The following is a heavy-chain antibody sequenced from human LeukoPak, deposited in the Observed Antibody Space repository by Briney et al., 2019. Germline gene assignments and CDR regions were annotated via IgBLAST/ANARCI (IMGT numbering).Heavy chain of an antibody. CDR3: ARETIAVAGPYYYYYYGMDV. J-gene: IGHJ6*02. CDR2: TYYRSKWYN. Sequence: SQTLSLTCAISGDSVSSNSAAWNWIRQSPSRGLEWLGGTYYRSKWYNDYAVSVKSRITINPDTSKNQFSLQLNSVTPEDTAVYYCARETIAVAGPYYYYYYGMDVWGQGTTVTVSS. D-gene: IGHD6-19*01. CDR1: GDSVSSNSAA. V-gene: IGHV6-1*01.